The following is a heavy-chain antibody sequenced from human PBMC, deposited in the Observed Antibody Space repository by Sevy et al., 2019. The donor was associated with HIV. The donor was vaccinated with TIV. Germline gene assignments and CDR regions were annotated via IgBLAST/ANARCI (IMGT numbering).Heavy chain of an antibody. J-gene: IGHJ6*02. CDR3: ARGHVGSYAYYYYYGMDV. Sequence: SETLSLTCAVYGGSFSGYYWSWIRRPPGKGLEGIGEINHSGSTTYNPSLKSRVSISVDTSKNQFSLKLTSVTAADTGVYFCARGHVGSYAYYYYYGMDVWGQGTPVTVSS. D-gene: IGHD2-2*01. CDR1: GGSFSGYY. CDR2: INHSGST. V-gene: IGHV4-34*01.